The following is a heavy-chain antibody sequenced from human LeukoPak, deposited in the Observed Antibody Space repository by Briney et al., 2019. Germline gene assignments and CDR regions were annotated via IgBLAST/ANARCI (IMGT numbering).Heavy chain of an antibody. V-gene: IGHV3-48*03. Sequence: GGSLRLSCAASGFTLSSYEMDWVRQAPGRGLEWVSYISSSGSLIFYAASVTGRFTVSRDNAKNSLYLQMNSLRAEDTAFYYCARKYEDAFDIGGQGTMVTVPS. CDR1: GFTLSSYE. D-gene: IGHD2/OR15-2a*01. CDR3: ARKYEDAFDI. CDR2: ISSSGSLI. J-gene: IGHJ3*02.